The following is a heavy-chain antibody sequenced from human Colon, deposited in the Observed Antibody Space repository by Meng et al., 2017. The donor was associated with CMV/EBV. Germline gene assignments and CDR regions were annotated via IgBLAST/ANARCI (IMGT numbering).Heavy chain of an antibody. V-gene: IGHV1-69*10. CDR2: ITPILEIT. J-gene: IGHJ5*02. Sequence: KASGGALSSFAITWVRQAPGQGLEWMGGITPILEITNYAQKFQDRLTFTADKASSTVYMELRGLNSEDTAVYYCAKEGGGVTNWFDPWGRGTLVTVSS. CDR1: GGALSSFA. CDR3: AKEGGGVTNWFDP. D-gene: IGHD2-21*02.